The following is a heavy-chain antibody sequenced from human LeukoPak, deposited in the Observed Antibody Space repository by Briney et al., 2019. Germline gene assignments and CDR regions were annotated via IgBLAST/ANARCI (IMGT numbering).Heavy chain of an antibody. CDR3: ARVDGYDSSGYYYNVLQH. J-gene: IGHJ1*01. CDR2: INPNSGGT. D-gene: IGHD3-22*01. CDR1: GYTFTGYY. V-gene: IGHV1-2*02. Sequence: ASVKVSCKASGYTFTGYYMHWVRQAPGQGLEWMGWINPNSGGTNYAQKFQGRVTMTRDTSISTAYMELSRLRSDDTAVYYCARVDGYDSSGYYYNVLQHWGQGTLVTVSS.